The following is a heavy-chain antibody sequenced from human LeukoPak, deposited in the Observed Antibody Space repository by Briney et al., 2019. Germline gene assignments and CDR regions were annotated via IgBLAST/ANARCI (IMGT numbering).Heavy chain of an antibody. CDR3: ARDAHSSSWYNWFDP. CDR2: IYHSGST. D-gene: IGHD6-13*01. J-gene: IGHJ5*02. CDR1: GGSISSSNW. V-gene: IGHV4-4*02. Sequence: SGTLSLTCAVSGGSISSSNWWSWVRQPPGQGLEWIGEIYHSGSTNYNPSLKSRVTISVDKSKNQFSLKLSSVTAADTAVYYCARDAHSSSWYNWFDPWGQGTLVTVSS.